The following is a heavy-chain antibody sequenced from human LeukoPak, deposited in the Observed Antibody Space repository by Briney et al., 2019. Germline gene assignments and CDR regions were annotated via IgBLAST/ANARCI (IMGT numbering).Heavy chain of an antibody. J-gene: IGHJ5*02. CDR2: IYHSGST. Sequence: TSETLSLTCAVSGYSISSGYYWGWIRQPPGKGLEWIGSIYHSGSTYYNPSLKSRVTISVDTSKNQFSLKLSSVTAADTAVYYCARQSSSSSNWFDPWGQGTLVTVSS. V-gene: IGHV4-38-2*01. CDR1: GYSISSGYY. D-gene: IGHD6-6*01. CDR3: ARQSSSSSNWFDP.